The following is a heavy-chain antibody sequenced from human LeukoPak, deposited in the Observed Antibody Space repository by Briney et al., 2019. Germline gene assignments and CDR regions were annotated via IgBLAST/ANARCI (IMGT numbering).Heavy chain of an antibody. CDR3: ARCGYSGYEYDY. V-gene: IGHV4-59*08. CDR1: GGFIRSYY. CDR2: IYYSGST. J-gene: IGHJ4*02. Sequence: SETLSLTCSVSGGFIRSYYWSWIRQPPGKGLEWIGYIYYSGSTDYNPSLKSRVTMSVDTSKNQFSLKLSSVTAADTAVYYCARCGYSGYEYDYWGQGTLVTVSS. D-gene: IGHD5-12*01.